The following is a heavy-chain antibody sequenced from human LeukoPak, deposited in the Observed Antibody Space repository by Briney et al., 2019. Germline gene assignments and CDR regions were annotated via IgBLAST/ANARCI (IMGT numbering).Heavy chain of an antibody. CDR3: AKEMGPFIHGDY. CDR2: ISNDGIHQ. D-gene: IGHD2-8*01. V-gene: IGHV3-30*18. CDR1: GFTFSSYA. Sequence: GGSLRLSCAASGFTFSSYAMHWVRQDPGKGLEWVAVISNDGIHQFYADSVKGRFTISRDNSKNTLYLQMNGLRTEDTALYYCAKEMGPFIHGDYWGQGTVVTVSS. J-gene: IGHJ4*02.